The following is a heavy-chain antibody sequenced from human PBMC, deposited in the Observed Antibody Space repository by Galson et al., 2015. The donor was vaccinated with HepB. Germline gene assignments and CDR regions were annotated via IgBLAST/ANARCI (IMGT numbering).Heavy chain of an antibody. J-gene: IGHJ4*02. CDR2: ISWDGGST. CDR3: AKDRYYGSSGLFDY. CDR1: GFTFDDYA. D-gene: IGHD3-22*01. Sequence: SLRLSCAASGFTFDDYAMHWVRQAPGKGLEWVSLISWDGGSTYYADSVKGRFTISRDNSKNSLYLQMNSLRAEDTALYYCAKDRYYGSSGLFDYWGQGTLVTVSS. V-gene: IGHV3-43D*03.